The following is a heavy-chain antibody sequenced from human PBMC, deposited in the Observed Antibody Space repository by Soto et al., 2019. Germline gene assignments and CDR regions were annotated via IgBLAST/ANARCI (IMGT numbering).Heavy chain of an antibody. J-gene: IGHJ4*02. D-gene: IGHD1-1*01. CDR1: GGSISSGGYY. V-gene: IGHV4-31*03. CDR3: ARTPQLDPGTLDY. Sequence: QVQLQESGPGLVKPSQTLSLTCTVSGGSISSGGYYWSWVRQQPGKSLEWIGYIYYSGSTYYNPSLKSRVTISVDTSKNQFSLKLSSVTAADTAVYYCARTPQLDPGTLDYWGQGTLVTVSS. CDR2: IYYSGST.